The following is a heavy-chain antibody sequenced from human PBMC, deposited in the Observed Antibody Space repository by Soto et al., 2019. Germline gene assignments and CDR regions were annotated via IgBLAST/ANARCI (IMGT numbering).Heavy chain of an antibody. Sequence: SETLSLTCTVSGGSISSYYWSWIRQPPGKGLEWIGYIYYSGSTNYKPSLKSRVTISVDTSKNQFSLKLSSVTAADTAVYYCARDLVIPGVYSSSYYYYGMDVWGQGTTVTVSS. CDR1: GGSISSYY. J-gene: IGHJ6*02. V-gene: IGHV4-59*01. CDR2: IYYSGST. D-gene: IGHD6-6*01. CDR3: ARDLVIPGVYSSSYYYYGMDV.